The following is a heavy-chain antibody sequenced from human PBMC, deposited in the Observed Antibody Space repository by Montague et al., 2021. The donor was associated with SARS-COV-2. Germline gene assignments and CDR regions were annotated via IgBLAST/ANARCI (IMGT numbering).Heavy chain of an antibody. CDR2: INYSGNT. CDR1: GGSINSSCYY. D-gene: IGHD6-13*01. Sequence: SETLSLTCTVSGGSINSSCYYWGWLRQPPGKGLEWIGNINYSGNTYYNPSLQSRVTISVDTSKNQFSLNLSSVTAADTAEYYCANDPEEANSSSWYCWYGVDTWGQGTPVTVSS. CDR3: ANDPEEANSSSWYCWYGVDT. V-gene: IGHV4-39*07. J-gene: IGHJ5*02.